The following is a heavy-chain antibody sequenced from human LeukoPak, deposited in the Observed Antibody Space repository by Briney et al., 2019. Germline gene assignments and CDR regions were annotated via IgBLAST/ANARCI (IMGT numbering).Heavy chain of an antibody. V-gene: IGHV1-18*01. CDR2: ISAYNGNT. CDR1: GYTFTSYG. J-gene: IGHJ6*02. CDR3: ARVSGYSYGYVYYGMDV. D-gene: IGHD5-18*01. Sequence: ASVKVSCKASGYTFTSYGISWVRQAPGQGLEWMGWISAYNGNTNYAQKLQGRVTMTTDTSTSTAYMELRSLRSEDTAVYYCARVSGYSYGYVYYGMDVWGQGTTVTVSS.